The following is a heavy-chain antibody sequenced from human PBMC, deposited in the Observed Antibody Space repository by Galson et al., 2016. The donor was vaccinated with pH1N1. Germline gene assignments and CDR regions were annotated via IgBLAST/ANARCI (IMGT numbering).Heavy chain of an antibody. CDR2: IFNDGST. D-gene: IGHD4-23*01. Sequence: SLRLSCAASGFSVSRHWMSWVRQAPGQGLEWVSGIFNDGSTSYADSVRGRFTISRGNSKNTLYLQMNTLRVDDTALYYCARDRPYGGKFDFDSWGPGTLVTVSS. CDR3: ARDRPYGGKFDFDS. CDR1: GFSVSRHW. J-gene: IGHJ4*02. V-gene: IGHV3-53*01.